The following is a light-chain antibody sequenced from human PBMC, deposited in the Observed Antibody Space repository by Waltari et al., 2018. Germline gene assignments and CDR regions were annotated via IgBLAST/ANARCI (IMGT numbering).Light chain of an antibody. V-gene: IGLV1-47*01. CDR1: RSNIGTNF. Sequence: QSVLTQPPSTSGTPGQRVTISCSGSRSNIGTNFVYWYQQLPGTAPKLLIFKDNQRPSGVPDRFSDSRSGTSASLAISGLRSEDEADYYCAAWDDSLSRLVFGGGTKLTVL. CDR2: KDN. J-gene: IGLJ3*02. CDR3: AAWDDSLSRLV.